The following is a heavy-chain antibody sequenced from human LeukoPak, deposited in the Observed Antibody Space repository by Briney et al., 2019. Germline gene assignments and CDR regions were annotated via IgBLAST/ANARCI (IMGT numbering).Heavy chain of an antibody. CDR3: AKNGDRGAYCSGGSCYPYYYYYMDV. CDR2: ISSTGGTT. V-gene: IGHV3-23*01. CDR1: GFTFSTFA. J-gene: IGHJ6*03. Sequence: PGGSLRLSCEASGFTFSTFAMIWVRQAPGKGLEWVSSISSTGGTTYYADSVKGRFTISRDNSKNTLFLQVNSLRAEDTAIYYCAKNGDRGAYCSGGSCYPYYYYYMDVWGKGTTVTISS. D-gene: IGHD2-15*01.